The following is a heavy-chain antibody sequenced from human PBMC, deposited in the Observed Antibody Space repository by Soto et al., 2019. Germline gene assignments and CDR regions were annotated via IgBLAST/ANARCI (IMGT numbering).Heavy chain of an antibody. CDR1: GYTFTSYA. J-gene: IGHJ4*02. D-gene: IGHD6-13*01. CDR3: ARVLGIAAAGPYYFDY. V-gene: IGHV1-3*01. Sequence: QVQLVQSGAEVKKPGASVKVSCKASGYTFTSYAMHWVRQAPGQRLEWMGWINAGNGNTKYSQKFQGRVTITRDTSASTAYMELSSLRSEDTAMYYCARVLGIAAAGPYYFDYWGQGTPVTVSS. CDR2: INAGNGNT.